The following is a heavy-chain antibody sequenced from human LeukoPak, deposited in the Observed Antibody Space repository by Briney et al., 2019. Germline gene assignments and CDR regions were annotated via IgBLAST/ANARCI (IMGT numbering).Heavy chain of an antibody. CDR1: GFTFSGYW. CDR3: ASSTSSLSEFDY. Sequence: GGSLRLSCAASGFTFSGYWMSWVRQAPGKGLEWVSSISSSSSYIYYADSVKGRFTISRDNAKNSLYLQMNSLRAEDTAVYYCASSTSSLSEFDYWGQGTLVTVSS. CDR2: ISSSSSYI. D-gene: IGHD2-2*01. J-gene: IGHJ4*02. V-gene: IGHV3-21*01.